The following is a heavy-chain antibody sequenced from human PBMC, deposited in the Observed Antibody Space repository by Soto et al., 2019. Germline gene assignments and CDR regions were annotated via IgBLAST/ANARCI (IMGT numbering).Heavy chain of an antibody. J-gene: IGHJ6*03. Sequence: GGSLRLSCAASGFTFSSYGMRWVRQAPGKGLEWVAVISYDGSNKYYADSVKGRFTISRDNSKNTLYLQMNSLRAEDTAVYYCAKVSGIYYYYYMDVWGKGTTVTVSS. CDR1: GFTFSSYG. CDR3: AKVSGIYYYYYMDV. V-gene: IGHV3-30*18. D-gene: IGHD6-13*01. CDR2: ISYDGSNK.